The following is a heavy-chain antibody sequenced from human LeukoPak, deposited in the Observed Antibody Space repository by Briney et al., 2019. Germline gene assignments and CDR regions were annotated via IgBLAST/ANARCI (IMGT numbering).Heavy chain of an antibody. CDR3: ARDTAGEGLDV. V-gene: IGHV4-59*02. CDR1: GDSVSSYY. D-gene: IGHD3-16*01. Sequence: PSETLSLTCTVSGDSVSSYYWTWIRQPPGKGPEWIGYIYYSGSTNYNPSLKSRVTISIDTSKNQFSLKLSSVTAADTAVYYCARDTAGEGLDVWGKGTTVTVSS. CDR2: IYYSGST. J-gene: IGHJ6*04.